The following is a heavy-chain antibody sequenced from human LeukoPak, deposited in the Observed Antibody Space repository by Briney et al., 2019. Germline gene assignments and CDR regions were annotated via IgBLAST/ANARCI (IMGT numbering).Heavy chain of an antibody. Sequence: PGGSLRLSYAASGFTFSSYAMSWVRQAPGKGLEWVSAISGSGGSTYYADSVKGRFTISRDNAKNSLYLRMNSLRAEDTAVYYCARTEYCSSTSCPDYFDYWGQGTLVTVSS. J-gene: IGHJ4*02. D-gene: IGHD2-2*01. V-gene: IGHV3-23*01. CDR3: ARTEYCSSTSCPDYFDY. CDR1: GFTFSSYA. CDR2: ISGSGGST.